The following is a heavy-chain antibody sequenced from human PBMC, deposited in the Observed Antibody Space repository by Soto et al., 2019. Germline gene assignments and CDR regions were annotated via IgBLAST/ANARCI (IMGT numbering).Heavy chain of an antibody. CDR3: ARVTGGDDYYYYYGMDV. J-gene: IGHJ6*02. CDR2: IYNSGST. D-gene: IGHD7-27*01. V-gene: IGHV4-30-4*01. CDR1: GGSISSGDYY. Sequence: SETLSLTCTVSGGSISSGDYYWSWIRQPPGKGLEWIGYIYNSGSTYYNPSLKSRVIISVDTSKNQFSLKLSSVTAADTAVYYCARVTGGDDYYYYYGMDVWGQGTTVTVSS.